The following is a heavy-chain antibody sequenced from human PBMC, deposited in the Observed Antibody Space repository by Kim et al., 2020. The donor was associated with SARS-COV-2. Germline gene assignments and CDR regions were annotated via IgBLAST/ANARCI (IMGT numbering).Heavy chain of an antibody. CDR3: ARRLSWNYVTRGFCLDY. D-gene: IGHD1-7*01. V-gene: IGHV4-34*01. J-gene: IGHJ4*02. Sequence: SETLSLTCAVYGGSFSGYYWSGIRQPPGKGLEWIGEINHSGSTNYNPSLKSRVTISVDTSKNQFSLKLSSVTAADTAVYYCARRLSWNYVTRGFCLDYWGQGTLVTVSS. CDR2: INHSGST. CDR1: GGSFSGYY.